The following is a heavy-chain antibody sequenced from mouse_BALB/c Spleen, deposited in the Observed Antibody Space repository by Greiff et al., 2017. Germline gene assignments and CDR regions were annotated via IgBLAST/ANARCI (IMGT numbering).Heavy chain of an antibody. CDR3: ARDRGYGSSHWYFDV. J-gene: IGHJ1*01. CDR2: ISSGGSYT. CDR1: GFTFSSYA. V-gene: IGHV5-9-4*01. D-gene: IGHD1-1*01. Sequence: DVKLVESGGGLVKPGGSLKLSCAASGFTFSSYAMSWVRQSPEKRLEWVAEISSGGSYTYYPDTVTGRFTISRDNAKNTLYLEMSSLRSEDTAMYYCARDRGYGSSHWYFDVWGAGTTVTVSS.